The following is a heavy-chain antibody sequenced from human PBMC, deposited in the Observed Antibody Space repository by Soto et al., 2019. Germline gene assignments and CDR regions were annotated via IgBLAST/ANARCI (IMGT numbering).Heavy chain of an antibody. J-gene: IGHJ3*02. CDR3: AKDHVRGWSPKNAFDI. CDR2: ISGSGGST. D-gene: IGHD6-19*01. Sequence: GGSLRLSCAASGFTFSGYAMSWVRQAPGKGLEWVSAISGSGGSTYYADSVKGRFTISRDNSKNTLYLQMNSLRAEDTAVYYCAKDHVRGWSPKNAFDIWGQGTMVTVSS. CDR1: GFTFSGYA. V-gene: IGHV3-23*01.